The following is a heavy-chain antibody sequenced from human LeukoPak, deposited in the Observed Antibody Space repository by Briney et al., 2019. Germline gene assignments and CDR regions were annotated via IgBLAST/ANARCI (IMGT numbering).Heavy chain of an antibody. D-gene: IGHD1-14*01. CDR3: ARDRKYYYHMDV. Sequence: PSETLSLTCTVSGGSINSGNYYWNWIRQPAGKGLEWIGRIHSSGSTIYNPSLNSRVTISVDTSKNHFSLKLSSLTAADTAMYYCARDRKYYYHMDVWGKGTAVTVSS. CDR2: IHSSGST. CDR1: GGSINSGNYY. J-gene: IGHJ6*03. V-gene: IGHV4-61*02.